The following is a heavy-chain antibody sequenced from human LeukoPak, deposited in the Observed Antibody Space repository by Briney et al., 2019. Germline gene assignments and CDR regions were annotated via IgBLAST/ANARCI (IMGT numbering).Heavy chain of an antibody. V-gene: IGHV3-30-3*02. CDR1: GFTFSSYA. D-gene: IGHD1-20*01. Sequence: PGGSLRLSCAASGFTFSSYAMHWVRQAPGKGLEWVAVISYDGSNKYYADSVKGRFTVSRDNSRSTLYLHMNSLRGEDTAVYYCAKKGSGLTGTTVGLDYWGQGTLVTVSS. CDR2: ISYDGSNK. CDR3: AKKGSGLTGTTVGLDY. J-gene: IGHJ4*02.